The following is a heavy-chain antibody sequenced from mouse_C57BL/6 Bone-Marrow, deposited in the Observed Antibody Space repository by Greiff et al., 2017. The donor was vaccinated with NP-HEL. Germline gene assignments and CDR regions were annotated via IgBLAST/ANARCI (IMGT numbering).Heavy chain of an antibody. Sequence: VQLQQSGAELVKPGASVKMSCKASGYTFTTYPIEWMKQNHGKSLEWIGNFHPYNDDPKYNEKFKGKATLTVDKSSSTVYLELSRLTSDDSAVYYCARGPNYYGSSYEGFDYWGQGTTLTVSS. J-gene: IGHJ2*01. CDR3: ARGPNYYGSSYEGFDY. CDR2: FHPYNDDP. V-gene: IGHV1-47*01. D-gene: IGHD1-1*01. CDR1: GYTFTTYP.